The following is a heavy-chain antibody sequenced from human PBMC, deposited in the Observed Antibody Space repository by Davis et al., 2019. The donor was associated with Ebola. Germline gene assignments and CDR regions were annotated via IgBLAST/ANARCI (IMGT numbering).Heavy chain of an antibody. CDR1: GYTFSGYY. CDR3: VRGHSGSYDY. D-gene: IGHD1-26*01. V-gene: IGHV1/OR15-2*02. J-gene: IGHJ4*02. CDR2: ITTYNGNT. Sequence: ASVKVSCKASGYTFSGYYMHWVRQAPGQGLEWMGWITTYNGNTDYSQKVQGRVTMTTDTSTSTVYLELNSLTSDDTAVYYCVRGHSGSYDYWGQGTLVTVSP.